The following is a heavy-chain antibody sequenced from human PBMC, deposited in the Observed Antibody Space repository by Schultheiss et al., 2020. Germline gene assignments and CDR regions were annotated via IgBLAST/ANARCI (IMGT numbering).Heavy chain of an antibody. D-gene: IGHD1-14*01. V-gene: IGHV3-74*01. J-gene: IGHJ4*02. CDR3: TRDQGRDRN. CDR1: GFTFSNYW. Sequence: GGSLRLSCTASGFTFSNYWMHWVRQVPGKGLVWVSRITSDGSTTTYADSVKGRFTISRDNAKNTLYLQMNSLRAEDTGVYYCTRDQGRDRNWGQGTLVTVSS. CDR2: ITSDGSTT.